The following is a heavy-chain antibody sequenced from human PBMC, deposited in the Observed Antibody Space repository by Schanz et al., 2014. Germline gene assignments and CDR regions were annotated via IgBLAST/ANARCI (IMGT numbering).Heavy chain of an antibody. CDR3: AKEKGGHSGYDLVS. Sequence: VQLVESGGGLVQPGESLRLSCAASGFSFSNYWMSWVRQAPGKGLEWVAVISDDGSGKYSADSVKGRFTISRDNSKNMVSLQMTSLRAEDTAVYYCAKEKGGHSGYDLVSWGQGTLXIVSS. V-gene: IGHV3-30*18. CDR1: GFSFSNYW. CDR2: ISDDGSGK. D-gene: IGHD5-12*01. J-gene: IGHJ5*02.